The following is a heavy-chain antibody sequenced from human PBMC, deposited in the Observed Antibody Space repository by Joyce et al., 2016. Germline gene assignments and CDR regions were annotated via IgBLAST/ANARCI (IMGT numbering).Heavy chain of an antibody. D-gene: IGHD3-10*01. J-gene: IGHJ4*02. Sequence: QVQLQETGPGLVKPSQTLPHTCTVSGGSANNVNYYRSWIRQPPGKGLEWVGYIYYSWRTYYHPALKSRLTISVDTSNSQFSLRLSSVTAADTALYYCARGFFYASGSNFDYWGQGTLVTVSS. CDR2: IYYSWRT. CDR3: ARGFFYASGSNFDY. CDR1: GGSANNVNYY. V-gene: IGHV4-30-4*01.